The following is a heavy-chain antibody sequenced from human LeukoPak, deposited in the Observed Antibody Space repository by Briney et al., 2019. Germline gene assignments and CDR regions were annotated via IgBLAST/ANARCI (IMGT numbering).Heavy chain of an antibody. CDR2: IFYGGYK. J-gene: IGHJ4*02. CDR1: VGSIRTTSSY. V-gene: IGHV4-39*01. Sequence: SETLSLTCTVSVGSIRTTSSYWGWIRQPPGKGLERMGSIFYGGYKSSHSPRESRVTMSVDTSKNQFSLKLNSLTAADAAIYYCARHIAGHTRNFDYWGQGTLVTVSS. D-gene: IGHD3-16*02. CDR3: ARHIAGHTRNFDY.